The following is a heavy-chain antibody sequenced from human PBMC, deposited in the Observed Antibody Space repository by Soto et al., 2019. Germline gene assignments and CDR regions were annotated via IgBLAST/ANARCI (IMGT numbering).Heavy chain of an antibody. J-gene: IGHJ2*01. Sequence: GGSLRLSCAASGFTFSSYGMHWVRQAPGKGLEWVAVISYDGSNKYYADSVKGRFTISRDNSKNTLYLQMNSLRAEDTAVYYCAKPMITYYYDSSDWYFDLWGRGTLVTVSS. D-gene: IGHD3-22*01. CDR1: GFTFSSYG. CDR3: AKPMITYYYDSSDWYFDL. V-gene: IGHV3-30*18. CDR2: ISYDGSNK.